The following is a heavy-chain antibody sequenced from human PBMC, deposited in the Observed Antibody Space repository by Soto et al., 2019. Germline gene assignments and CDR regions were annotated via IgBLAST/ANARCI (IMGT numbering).Heavy chain of an antibody. Sequence: SQTLSLTCAISGDSVSSNSAAWNWIRQSPSRGLEWLGRTYYRSKWYNDYAVSVKSRITINPDTSKNQFSLQLNSVTPEDTAVYYCARGRARRYYYYYYMDVWGKGTTVTVSS. CDR1: GDSVSSNSAA. CDR3: ARGRARRYYYYYYMDV. CDR2: TYYRSKWYN. J-gene: IGHJ6*03. V-gene: IGHV6-1*01.